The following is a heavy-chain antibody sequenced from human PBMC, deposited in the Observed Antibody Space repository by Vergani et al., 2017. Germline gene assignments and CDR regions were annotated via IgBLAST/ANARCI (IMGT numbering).Heavy chain of an antibody. D-gene: IGHD3-22*01. Sequence: EVQLVESGGGLIQPGGSLRLSCAASGFTVSSNYMSWVRQAPGKGLEWVSVIYSGGSTYYADSVKGRFTISRDNSKNTLCLQMNSLRAEDTAVYYCARLAPYYYDSSGFHYYYYGMDVWGQGTTVTVSS. J-gene: IGHJ6*02. CDR2: IYSGGST. V-gene: IGHV3-53*01. CDR3: ARLAPYYYDSSGFHYYYYGMDV. CDR1: GFTVSSNY.